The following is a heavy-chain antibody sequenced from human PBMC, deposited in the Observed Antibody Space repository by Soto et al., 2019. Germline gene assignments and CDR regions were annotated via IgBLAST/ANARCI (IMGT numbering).Heavy chain of an antibody. CDR2: ISHDGSNK. Sequence: GGPLRLCCAASGFTFSSYAMHWVRQAPGKGLEWVAVISHDGSNKYYADSVKGRFTISRDNSKNTLYLQMNSLRAEDTAVYYCATYYYDSSGYYWDYWGQGTLVTVSS. D-gene: IGHD3-22*01. CDR3: ATYYYDSSGYYWDY. J-gene: IGHJ4*02. CDR1: GFTFSSYA. V-gene: IGHV3-30-3*01.